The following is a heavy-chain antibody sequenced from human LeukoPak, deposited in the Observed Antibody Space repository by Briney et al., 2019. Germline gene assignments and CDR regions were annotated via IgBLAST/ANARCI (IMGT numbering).Heavy chain of an antibody. CDR2: IYSGGST. CDR1: GFTVSSNY. CDR3: AREWPNCSGGSCQSGDAFDI. Sequence: GGSLRLSCAASGFTVSSNYMSWVRQAPGKGLGWVSVIYSGGSTYYADSVKGRFTISRDNSKNTLYLQMNSLRAEDTAVYYCAREWPNCSGGSCQSGDAFDIWGQGTMVTVSS. V-gene: IGHV3-66*01. J-gene: IGHJ3*02. D-gene: IGHD2-15*01.